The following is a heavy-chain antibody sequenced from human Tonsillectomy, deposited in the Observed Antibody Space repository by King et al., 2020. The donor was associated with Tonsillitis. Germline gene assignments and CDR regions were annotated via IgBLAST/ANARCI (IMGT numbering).Heavy chain of an antibody. V-gene: IGHV3-48*02. J-gene: IGHJ4*02. CDR3: ARDKGPGYSSGWDGGALDSSFDS. CDR2: ISSSSTTI. CDR1: GFSFSSYG. Sequence: VQLVESGGDLVQPGGSLRLSCAASGFSFSSYGMNWVRQAPGKGLEWVSYISSSSTTIYYADSVKGRFTISRDNAKNSLYLQMNSLRDEDTAVYYCARDKGPGYSSGWDGGALDSSFDSWGEGTLGTVS. D-gene: IGHD6-19*01.